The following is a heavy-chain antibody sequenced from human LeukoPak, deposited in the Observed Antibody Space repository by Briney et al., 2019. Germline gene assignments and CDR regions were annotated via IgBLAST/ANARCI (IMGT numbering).Heavy chain of an antibody. V-gene: IGHV3-53*01. CDR1: GFTVSSNY. CDR3: ARELAAGTGPFDY. Sequence: PGGSLRLSCAASGFTVSSNYMSWVRQAPGKGLEWVSVIYSGGSTYYADSVKGRFTISRDNSKNTLYLQMNSLRAEDTAVYYCARELAAGTGPFDYWGQGTLVTVSS. J-gene: IGHJ4*02. CDR2: IYSGGST. D-gene: IGHD6-13*01.